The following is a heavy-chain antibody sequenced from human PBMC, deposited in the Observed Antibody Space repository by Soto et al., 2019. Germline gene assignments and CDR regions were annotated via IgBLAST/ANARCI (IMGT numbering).Heavy chain of an antibody. CDR2: IIPIFGTA. CDR3: ARGWSGYYDYGMDV. V-gene: IGHV1-69*06. CDR1: GGTFSSYA. D-gene: IGHD3-3*01. Sequence: GASVKVSCKASGGTFSSYAISWVRQAPGQGLEWMGGIIPIFGTANYAQKFQGRVTITADKSTSTAYMELSSLRSEDTAVYYCARGWSGYYDYGMDVWGQGTTVTVS. J-gene: IGHJ6*02.